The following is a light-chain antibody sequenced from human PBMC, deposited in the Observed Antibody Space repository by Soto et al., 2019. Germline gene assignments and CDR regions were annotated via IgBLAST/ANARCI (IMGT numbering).Light chain of an antibody. V-gene: IGLV2-14*01. CDR3: SSYTSDSSYV. CDR2: AVS. CDR1: SSDVGLYDY. Sequence: QSVLTQPASVSGSPGQSITISCTGTSSDVGLYDYVSWYQQHPGKAPQLMIYAVSNRPSGVSNRFSASKSGNTASLFISGLQAEDEADYYCSSYTSDSSYVFGIGTKVTVL. J-gene: IGLJ1*01.